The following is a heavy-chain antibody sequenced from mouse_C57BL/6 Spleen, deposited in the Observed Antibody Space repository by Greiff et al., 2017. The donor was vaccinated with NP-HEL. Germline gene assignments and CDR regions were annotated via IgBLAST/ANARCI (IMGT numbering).Heavy chain of an antibody. CDR2: IYPGDGDT. CDR3: ARDSNYFY. D-gene: IGHD2-5*01. J-gene: IGHJ2*01. Sequence: VQLQQSGPELVKPGASVKISCKASGYAFSSSWMNWVKQRPGKGLEWIGRIYPGDGDTNYNGKFKGKATLTADKSSSTAYMQLSSLTSEDSAVYFCARDSNYFYWGQGTTLTVSS. CDR1: GYAFSSSW. V-gene: IGHV1-82*01.